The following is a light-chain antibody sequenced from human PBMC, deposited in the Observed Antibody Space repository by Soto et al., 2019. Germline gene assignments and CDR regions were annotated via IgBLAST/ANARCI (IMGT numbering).Light chain of an antibody. V-gene: IGKV3-15*01. J-gene: IGKJ4*01. CDR3: QQYGDWPLT. CDR2: ATS. Sequence: EIVVTQSPATLSVSPGKRATLSCRASQSVGNNLAWYQQKPGQAPRLLIFATSTRATGVPARFSGSGSGTEFTLTISSLQSEDFAVYYCQQYGDWPLTFGGGAKVEIE. CDR1: QSVGNN.